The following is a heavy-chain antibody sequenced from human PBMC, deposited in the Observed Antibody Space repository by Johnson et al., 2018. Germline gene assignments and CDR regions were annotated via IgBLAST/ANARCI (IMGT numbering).Heavy chain of an antibody. CDR3: AKDMYYYDSSDDAFDI. J-gene: IGHJ3*02. V-gene: IGHV3-23*04. CDR2: ISGTGGST. CDR1: GFTFSSYA. D-gene: IGHD3-22*01. Sequence: VQLVQSGGGLVQPGGSLRLSCAASGFTFSSYAMSWVRQAPGKGLEWVSAISGTGGSTYYADSVKGRFTISRDNSKHQLYLQMNSLGTEATAVYYRAKDMYYYDSSDDAFDIWGQGTMVTVSS.